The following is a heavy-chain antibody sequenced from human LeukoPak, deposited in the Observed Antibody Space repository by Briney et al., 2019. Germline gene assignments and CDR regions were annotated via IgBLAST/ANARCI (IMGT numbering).Heavy chain of an antibody. CDR1: GFTFSSYV. V-gene: IGHV3-23*01. Sequence: GGSLRLSCAASGFTFSSYVMTWVRQAPGKGLERVSSISASGGTTYYADSVKGRFTIPRDNSKNTVYMQMNSLRAEDTAVYYCAKRKVATGYYFDYWGQGTLVTVSS. CDR3: AKRKVATGYYFDY. J-gene: IGHJ4*02. CDR2: ISASGGTT. D-gene: IGHD1-26*01.